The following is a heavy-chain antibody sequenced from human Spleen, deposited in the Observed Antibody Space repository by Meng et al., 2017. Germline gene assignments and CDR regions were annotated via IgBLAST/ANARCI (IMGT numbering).Heavy chain of an antibody. Sequence: EVQLVESGGGLVKPGGSLRLSCAASGFTLRSYWMHWVRQTPGKGLVWVSRLNRDETTISHAGSVMGRLTISRDVATNTLFLQMNSLSAEDTALYYCVRDFGGESDLWGQGTLVTVSS. CDR1: GFTLRSYW. J-gene: IGHJ5*02. CDR3: VRDFGGESDL. D-gene: IGHD3-10*01. CDR2: LNRDETTI. V-gene: IGHV3-74*01.